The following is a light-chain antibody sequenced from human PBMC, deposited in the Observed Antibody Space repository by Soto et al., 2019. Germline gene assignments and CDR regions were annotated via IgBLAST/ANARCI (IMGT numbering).Light chain of an antibody. J-gene: IGLJ3*02. V-gene: IGLV2-14*01. CDR2: DVS. Sequence: QSALTQPASVSGSPGQSITISCTGTSSGVVGYDFVSWYQQRPGKAPKLIIYDVSNRPSGVSNRFSGSKSGNTASLTISGLQAEDEADYYCTSYTRSDIGVFGGGTKLTVL. CDR3: TSYTRSDIGV. CDR1: SSGVVGYDF.